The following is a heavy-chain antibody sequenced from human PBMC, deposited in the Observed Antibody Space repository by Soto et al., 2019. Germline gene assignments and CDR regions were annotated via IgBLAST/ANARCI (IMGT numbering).Heavy chain of an antibody. CDR2: ISHSEGS. CDR3: ATQTISYTWDV. J-gene: IGHJ6*02. Sequence: QVQLQESGPGLVKPSGTLSLTCAVSGGFISSTKWWTWVRQPPGKGLEWIAEISHSEGSNYNPSLKSRVAMPLDNSKNQFSLRLSSVTAADTAVYYCATQTISYTWDVWGQGTTVTVS. V-gene: IGHV4-4*02. D-gene: IGHD4-4*01. CDR1: GGFISSTKW.